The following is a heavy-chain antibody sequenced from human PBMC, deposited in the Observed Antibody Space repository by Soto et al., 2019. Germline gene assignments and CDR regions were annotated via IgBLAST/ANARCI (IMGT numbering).Heavy chain of an antibody. CDR1: GFTITSSA. CDR2: TGISGRTT. D-gene: IGHD1-20*01. CDR3: ATVHNTSRSFDY. Sequence: EVQLLDSGGGLVQPGESLRLSCAASGFTITSSAMSWVRQAPGKGLEWVSTTGISGRTTYCADSVKGRFTVSRDDSKNTLDLQMSSLRAEDTAVYYCATVHNTSRSFDYWGQGTPVTVSS. V-gene: IGHV3-23*01. J-gene: IGHJ4*02.